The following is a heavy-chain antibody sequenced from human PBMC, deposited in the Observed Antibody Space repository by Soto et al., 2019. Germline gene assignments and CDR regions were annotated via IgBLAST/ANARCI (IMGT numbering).Heavy chain of an antibody. Sequence: EVQLVETGGGLIQPGGSLRLSCAASGFTVSSNYMSWVRQAPGKGLEWDSVIYSGGSTYYADSVKGRFTISRDNSKNTQHHQMSILGAEAAAVYYSTSATSVGYCSTSCPTYYYYGMDVWGQGTTVTFSS. CDR2: IYSGGST. V-gene: IGHV3-53*05. CDR1: GFTVSSNY. J-gene: IGHJ6*02. D-gene: IGHD2-2*01. CDR3: TSATSVGYCSTSCPTYYYYGMDV.